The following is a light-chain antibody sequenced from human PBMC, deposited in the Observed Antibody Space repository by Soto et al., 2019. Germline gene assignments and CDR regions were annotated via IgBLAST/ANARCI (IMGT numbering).Light chain of an antibody. CDR1: QSISTIY. CDR3: QQYNNWPPTWT. V-gene: IGKV3-15*01. Sequence: PSWFPGSNSPHSGMAIQSISTIYFAWYPQKPGQAPRLLIYAVSTRATGIPARFSGSGSGTEFTLTINSRQSEDFAVYYCQQYNNWPPTWTFGQGTKVDIK. J-gene: IGKJ1*01. CDR2: AVS.